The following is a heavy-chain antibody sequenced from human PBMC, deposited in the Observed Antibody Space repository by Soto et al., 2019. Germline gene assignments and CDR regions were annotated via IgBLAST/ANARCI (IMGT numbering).Heavy chain of an antibody. CDR1: GGTLSSSA. CDR3: ATDPGPAFDI. CDR2: IIPIFGTA. V-gene: IGHV1-69*13. J-gene: IGHJ3*02. Sequence: SVEVTCKATGGTLSSSASSWVRQAPGQGLEWMGGIIPIFGTANYAQKFQGRVTITADESTSTAYMELSSLRSEDTAVYYCATDPGPAFDIWGQGTMVTVSS.